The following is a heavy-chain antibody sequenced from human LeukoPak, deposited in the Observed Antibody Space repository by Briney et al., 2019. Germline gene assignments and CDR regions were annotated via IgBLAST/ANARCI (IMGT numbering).Heavy chain of an antibody. J-gene: IGHJ4*02. CDR1: GRPLRCYY. CDR3: AGLACCGWSHCDY. CDR2: IYYSGSA. D-gene: IGHD5-18*01. Sequence: AETLSLPCSVSGRPLRCYYWMGLPQPPGRAAEGFVYIYYSGSANYNPSLKSRVAISVAATKNQFSLMMNCMAAADTAVQYCAGLACCGWSHCDYWGQGTLVTVSS. V-gene: IGHV4-59*12.